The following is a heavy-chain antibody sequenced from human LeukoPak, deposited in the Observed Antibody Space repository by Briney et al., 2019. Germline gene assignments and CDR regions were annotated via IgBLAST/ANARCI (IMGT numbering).Heavy chain of an antibody. V-gene: IGHV3-9*01. CDR3: ARGYGDYSLDY. D-gene: IGHD4-17*01. CDR1: GFNFDGNA. CDR2: ISWDSANI. Sequence: PGGSLRLSCAASGFNFDGNAMHWVRQVPGKGLEWVSGISWDSANIGYADSVKGRFTISRDNAKDSLYLQMNSLRAEDTAVYYCARGYGDYSLDYWGQGSLVTVSS. J-gene: IGHJ4*02.